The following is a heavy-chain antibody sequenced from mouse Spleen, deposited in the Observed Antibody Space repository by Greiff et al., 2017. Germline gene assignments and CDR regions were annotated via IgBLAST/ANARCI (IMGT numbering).Heavy chain of an antibody. D-gene: IGHD4-1*02. CDR1: GFAFSSYD. J-gene: IGHJ1*01. CDR3: ARHPQLGSYWYFDV. CDR2: ISNGGGST. Sequence: EVKLVESGGGLVKPGGSLKLSCAASGFAFSSYDMSWVRQTPEKRLEWVAYISNGGGSTYYPDTVKGRFTISRDNAKNTLYLQMSSLKSEDTAMYYCARHPQLGSYWYFDVWGAGTTVTVSS. V-gene: IGHV5-12-1*01.